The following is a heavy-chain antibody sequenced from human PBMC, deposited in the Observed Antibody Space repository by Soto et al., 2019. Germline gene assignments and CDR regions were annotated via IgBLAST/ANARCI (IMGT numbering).Heavy chain of an antibody. V-gene: IGHV4-30-2*01. CDR3: ARGVKSLRIGGPFDY. CDR2: ILQSGST. J-gene: IGHJ4*02. Sequence: SETLSLTCAVSGGSISSGVYSWSWVRLPPGKGLEWIGYILQSGSTYYTPSLKGRVTLSIDKSKNQFSLNLTSVTAADAAVYYCARGVKSLRIGGPFDYWGQGTLVTVSS. D-gene: IGHD5-12*01. CDR1: GGSISSGVYS.